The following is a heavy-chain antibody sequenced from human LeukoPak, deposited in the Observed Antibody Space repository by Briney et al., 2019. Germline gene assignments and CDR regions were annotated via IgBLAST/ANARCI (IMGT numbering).Heavy chain of an antibody. Sequence: SETLSLTCTVSGYSLSSGYYWGWIRPPPGKGLEWIGSIYHSGSTNYNPSLKTRVTISLDKSKNLFSLRLTSVTAADTAVYYCARGRLTVGYCSGGSCYSTRVGAFDIWGQGTMVTVSS. CDR1: GYSLSSGYY. V-gene: IGHV4-38-2*02. J-gene: IGHJ3*02. CDR3: ARGRLTVGYCSGGSCYSTRVGAFDI. D-gene: IGHD2-15*01. CDR2: IYHSGST.